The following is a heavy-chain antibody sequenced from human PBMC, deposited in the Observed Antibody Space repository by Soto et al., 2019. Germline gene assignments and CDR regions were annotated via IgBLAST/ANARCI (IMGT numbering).Heavy chain of an antibody. CDR1: GFTSSSHG. Sequence: EAQLLESGGELIQPGGSLRLSCTASGFTSSSHGMSWVRQAPGKGLEWIAGLSRGGGSTYYADSVKGRFTISRDNSKNTLDLIMNSLRVEDTALYYCARDGQYRTDGFDIWGQGTMVTVSS. D-gene: IGHD5-12*01. J-gene: IGHJ3*02. CDR3: ARDGQYRTDGFDI. V-gene: IGHV3-23*01. CDR2: LSRGGGST.